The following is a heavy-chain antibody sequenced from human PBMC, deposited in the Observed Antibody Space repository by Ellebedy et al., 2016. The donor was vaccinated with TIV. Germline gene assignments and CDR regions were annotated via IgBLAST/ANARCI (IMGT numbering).Heavy chain of an antibody. J-gene: IGHJ4*02. D-gene: IGHD1-26*01. CDR3: AREGGTYYSAHFDQ. Sequence: MPSETLSLTCTVSGGFISRGSYYWNWIRQYPGKGLEWIGYTYYSGSTYYNPSLKRRVNVSVDTSKNQFSLKLSSVTAADTAVYYCAREGGTYYSAHFDQWGQGTPVTVSS. V-gene: IGHV4-31*03. CDR1: GGFISRGSYY. CDR2: TYYSGST.